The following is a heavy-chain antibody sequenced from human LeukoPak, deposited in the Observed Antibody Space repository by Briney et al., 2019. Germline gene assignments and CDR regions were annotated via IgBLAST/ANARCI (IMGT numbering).Heavy chain of an antibody. CDR3: ARSSHYDILTGYSEEDAFDI. V-gene: IGHV3-53*01. CDR1: GFTVSSNY. CDR2: IYSGGST. J-gene: IGHJ3*02. Sequence: GGSLRLSCAAPGFTVSSNYMSWVRQAPGKGLEWVSVIYSGGSTDYADSVKGRFTISRDNSKNTLYLQMNSLRVGDTAVYYCARSSHYDILTGYSEEDAFDIWGQGTMVTVSS. D-gene: IGHD3-9*01.